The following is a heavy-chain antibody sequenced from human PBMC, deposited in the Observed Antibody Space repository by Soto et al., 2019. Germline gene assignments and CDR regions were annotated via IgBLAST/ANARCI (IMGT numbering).Heavy chain of an antibody. CDR2: ISSDGNDK. Sequence: QVQLVESGGGVVQPGRSLRLSCAASGFTFSNYGMHWVRQAPGKGLEWVTTISSDGNDKYYAVSVKGRVTISRDNSENSLDLQMNGLRAEDTAVYYCAKGSMSAQQLLDPWGQGTLVTGSS. D-gene: IGHD6-6*01. J-gene: IGHJ5*02. CDR3: AKGSMSAQQLLDP. CDR1: GFTFSNYG. V-gene: IGHV3-30*18.